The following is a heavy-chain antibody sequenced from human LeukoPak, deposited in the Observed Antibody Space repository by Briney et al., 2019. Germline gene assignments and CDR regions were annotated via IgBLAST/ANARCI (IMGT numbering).Heavy chain of an antibody. CDR1: GGSFSGYY. CDR3: ASVRGVYYYYGMDV. J-gene: IGHJ6*02. V-gene: IGHV4-34*01. CDR2: INHSGST. D-gene: IGHD3-10*01. Sequence: PSETLSLTCAVYGGSFSGYYWSWIRQPPGKGLEWIGEINHSGSTNYNPSLKSRVTISVDTSKNQFSLKLSSVTAADTAVYYCASVRGVYYYYGMDVWGQGTTVTVSS.